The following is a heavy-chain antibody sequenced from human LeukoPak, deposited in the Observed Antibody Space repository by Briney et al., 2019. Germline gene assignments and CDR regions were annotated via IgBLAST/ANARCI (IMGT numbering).Heavy chain of an antibody. V-gene: IGHV3-30-3*01. Sequence: PGGSLRLSCSVSGFTFSVYAMHWVRQAPGKGLEWVAFISYEGSNKYYADSVKGRFTISRDNSKNTLYLQVNSLRAEDTAVYYCARDVYYDSGSRIENWLDPWGQGTLVTVSS. D-gene: IGHD3-10*01. J-gene: IGHJ5*02. CDR1: GFTFSVYA. CDR2: ISYEGSNK. CDR3: ARDVYYDSGSRIENWLDP.